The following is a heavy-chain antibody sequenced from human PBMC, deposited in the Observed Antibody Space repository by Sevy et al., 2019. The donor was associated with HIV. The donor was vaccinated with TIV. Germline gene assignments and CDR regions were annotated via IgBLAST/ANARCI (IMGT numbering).Heavy chain of an antibody. J-gene: IGHJ6*02. CDR2: ISGGGGST. V-gene: IGHV3-23*01. D-gene: IGHD2-2*01. Sequence: GGSLRLSCAASGFTFNSYAISWVRQAPGKGLEWVSSISGGGGSTYYADSVKGRFTISRDNSKNVLSLQMHSLRGEDTALYYCAKDLRRVGVPGSSHYAMDVWGQGTMVTVSS. CDR1: GFTFNSYA. CDR3: AKDLRRVGVPGSSHYAMDV.